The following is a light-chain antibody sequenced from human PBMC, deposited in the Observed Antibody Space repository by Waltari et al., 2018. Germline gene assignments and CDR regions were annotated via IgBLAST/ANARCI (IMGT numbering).Light chain of an antibody. CDR3: SSYTGRGTVI. V-gene: IGLV2-14*01. CDR2: DLT. CDR1: HRALGSYIY. J-gene: IGLJ2*01. Sequence: QSVLTQPASVSGSPAQPITIPCTATHRALGSYIYVSWYQQYPGKAPKLIIYDLTERPSGVSTRFSGSKSGNTASLTISGLQADDEADYFCSSYTGRGTVIFGRGTMVTVL.